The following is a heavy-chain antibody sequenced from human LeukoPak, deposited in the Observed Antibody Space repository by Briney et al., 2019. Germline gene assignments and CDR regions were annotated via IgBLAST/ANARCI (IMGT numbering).Heavy chain of an antibody. J-gene: IGHJ4*02. D-gene: IGHD6-13*01. CDR1: GGTFSSYT. CDR2: IIPLFGTV. Sequence: ASVKVSCTASGGTFSSYTISWVRQAPGQGLEWMGRIIPLFGTVDFVQKFQGRVTITADKSTSTAYMELSNLRSEDTAVYYCASLGQLALDVGFYFDYWGQGTLVTVSS. V-gene: IGHV1-69*08. CDR3: ASLGQLALDVGFYFDY.